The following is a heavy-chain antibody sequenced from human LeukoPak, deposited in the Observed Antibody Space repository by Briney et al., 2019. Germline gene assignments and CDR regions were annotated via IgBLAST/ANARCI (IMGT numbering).Heavy chain of an antibody. CDR1: GFTFYNYA. CDR2: TAGSGISK. J-gene: IGHJ4*02. Sequence: GGSLRLSCVASGFTFYNYAMSWVRQAPGRGLEWASSTAGSGISKDYADSVRGRFTISRDGSKNTLFLQMNSLRVEDTAVYYCARDPPGIAASGTYYWGQGTLVTVSS. CDR3: ARDPPGIAASGTYY. V-gene: IGHV3-23*01. D-gene: IGHD6-13*01.